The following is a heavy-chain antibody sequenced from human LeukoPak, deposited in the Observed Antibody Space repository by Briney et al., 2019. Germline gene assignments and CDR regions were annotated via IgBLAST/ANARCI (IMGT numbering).Heavy chain of an antibody. Sequence: GGSLRLSCAASGFTFSSYSLNWVRQAPGKGLEWVSSISSSSSYIYYADSVKGRFTISRDNAKNSLYLQMNSLRAEDTAVYYCARGGSGRPFDYWGQGTLVTVSS. CDR2: ISSSSSYI. CDR3: ARGGSGRPFDY. J-gene: IGHJ4*02. D-gene: IGHD3-10*01. V-gene: IGHV3-21*01. CDR1: GFTFSSYS.